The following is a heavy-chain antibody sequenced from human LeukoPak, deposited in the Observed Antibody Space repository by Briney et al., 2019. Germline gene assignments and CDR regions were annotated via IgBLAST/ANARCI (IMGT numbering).Heavy chain of an antibody. Sequence: PGGSLRLSCAASGFTFDDYAMHWVRQAPGKGLEWVSGISWNSGSIGYADSVKGRFTISRDNSKNTLYLQMGSLRAEDMAVYYCARYDSSAYDNWGQGTLVTVSS. J-gene: IGHJ4*01. V-gene: IGHV3-9*03. D-gene: IGHD3-22*01. CDR2: ISWNSGSI. CDR1: GFTFDDYA. CDR3: ARYDSSAYDN.